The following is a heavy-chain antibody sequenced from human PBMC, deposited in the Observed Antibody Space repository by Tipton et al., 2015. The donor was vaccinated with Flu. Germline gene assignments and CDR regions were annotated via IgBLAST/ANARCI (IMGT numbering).Heavy chain of an antibody. V-gene: IGHV4-34*01. CDR3: ATSGWRDPRGSFDF. CDR2: IDHSGTT. Sequence: LRLSCVVHGGSFSGYYWSWIRRSPGKGLEWIGEIDHSGTTNYSPSLKSRVTISLDTSKNQFSLRVNSVTAADTAVYYCATSGWRDPRGSFDFWGQGTLVTVSS. J-gene: IGHJ4*02. CDR1: GGSFSGYY. D-gene: IGHD5-24*01.